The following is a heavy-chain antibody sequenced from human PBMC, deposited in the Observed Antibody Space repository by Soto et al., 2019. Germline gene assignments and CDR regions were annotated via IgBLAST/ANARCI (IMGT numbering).Heavy chain of an antibody. Sequence: SLRLSCAASGFTFDDYAMHWVRQAPGKGLEWVSGISWNSGSIGYADSVKGQFTISRDNAKNSLYLQMNSLRAEDTALYYCAKDTGSSWSYNWFDPWGQGTLVTVSS. V-gene: IGHV3-9*01. CDR3: AKDTGSSWSYNWFDP. CDR2: ISWNSGSI. D-gene: IGHD6-13*01. J-gene: IGHJ5*02. CDR1: GFTFDDYA.